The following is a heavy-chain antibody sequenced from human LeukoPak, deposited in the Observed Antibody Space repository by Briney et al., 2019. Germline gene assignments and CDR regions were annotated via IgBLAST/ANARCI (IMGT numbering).Heavy chain of an antibody. Sequence: ASVKVSCTASGYTFTSYGIRWVRQAPGQGLEWMGWISAYNGNTNYAQKLQGRVTMTTDTSTSTAYMELRSLRSDDTAVYYCARDAAGKGQEYYFDYWGQGTLVTVSS. V-gene: IGHV1-18*01. J-gene: IGHJ4*02. CDR2: ISAYNGNT. CDR3: ARDAAGKGQEYYFDY. CDR1: GYTFTSYG. D-gene: IGHD3-10*01.